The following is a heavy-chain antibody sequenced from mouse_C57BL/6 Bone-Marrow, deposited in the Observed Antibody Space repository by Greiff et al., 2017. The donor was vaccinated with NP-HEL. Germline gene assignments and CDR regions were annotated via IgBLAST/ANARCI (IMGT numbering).Heavy chain of an antibody. J-gene: IGHJ2*01. CDR3: ARNWLGYFEY. Sequence: VKLQQPGAELVMPGASVKLSCKASGYTFTSYWMHWVKQRPGQGLEWIGEIDPSDSYTNYNQKFKGKSTLTVDKSSSTAYMQLSSLTSEDAAVYYCARNWLGYFEYWGQGTTLTVSS. V-gene: IGHV1-69*01. CDR1: GYTFTSYW. CDR2: IDPSDSYT. D-gene: IGHD2-2*01.